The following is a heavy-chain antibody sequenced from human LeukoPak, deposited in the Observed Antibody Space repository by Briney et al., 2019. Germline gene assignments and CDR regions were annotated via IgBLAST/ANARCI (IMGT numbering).Heavy chain of an antibody. J-gene: IGHJ3*02. D-gene: IGHD3-22*01. CDR2: IYYSGST. V-gene: IGHV4-39*01. CDR3: ARPIDDYYDSSGYGRDAFDI. CDR1: GGSISSSSYY. Sequence: SETLSLTCTVSGGSISSSSYYWGWIRQPPGKGLEWIGGIYYSGSTYYNPSLKSRVTISVDTSKNQFSLKLSSVTAADTAVYYCARPIDDYYDSSGYGRDAFDIWGQGTTVTVSS.